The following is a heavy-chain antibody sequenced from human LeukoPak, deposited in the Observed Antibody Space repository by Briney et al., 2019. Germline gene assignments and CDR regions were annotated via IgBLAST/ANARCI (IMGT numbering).Heavy chain of an antibody. CDR3: ARYQLRFSRQQLVGYFDY. Sequence: SQTLSLTCAISGDSVSSNSAAWNRIRQSPSRGLEWLGRTYYRSKWYNDYAVSVKSRITINPDTSKNQFSLQLNSVTPEDTAVYYCARYQLRFSRQQLVGYFDYWGQGTLVTVSS. J-gene: IGHJ4*02. V-gene: IGHV6-1*01. CDR1: GDSVSSNSAA. D-gene: IGHD6-13*01. CDR2: TYYRSKWYN.